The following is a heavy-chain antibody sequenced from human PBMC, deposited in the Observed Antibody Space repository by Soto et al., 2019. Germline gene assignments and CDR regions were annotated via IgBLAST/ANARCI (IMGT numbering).Heavy chain of an antibody. CDR2: INPSGGST. V-gene: IGHV1-46*01. CDR1: GYTFTSYY. CDR3: ARGGKAARRGYYFDY. J-gene: IGHJ4*02. D-gene: IGHD6-6*01. Sequence: ASVKVSCKASGYTFTSYYMHWVRQAPGQGLEWMGIINPSGGSTSYAQKFQGRVTMTRDTSTSTVYMELSSLRSEDTAVYYCARGGKAARRGYYFDYWGQGTLVTVSS.